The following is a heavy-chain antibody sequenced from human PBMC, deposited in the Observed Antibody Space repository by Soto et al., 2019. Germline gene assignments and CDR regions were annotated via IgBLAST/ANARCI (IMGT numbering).Heavy chain of an antibody. V-gene: IGHV3-9*01. CDR1: GFTFDDYA. D-gene: IGHD6-13*01. J-gene: IGHJ1*01. CDR2: MNWNSGSI. Sequence: EVQLVESGGGLVQPGRSLRLSCAASGFTFDDYAMHWVRQVPGKGLEWVSGMNWNSGSIGYADSVKSRFAISRDNATNSLHLQMNSLRAEDTAFYYCVKDESINWYSGHFRHWGQGTLVTVSS. CDR3: VKDESINWYSGHFRH.